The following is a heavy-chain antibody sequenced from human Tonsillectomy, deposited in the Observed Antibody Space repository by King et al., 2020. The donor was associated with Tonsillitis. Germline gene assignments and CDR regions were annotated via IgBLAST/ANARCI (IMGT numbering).Heavy chain of an antibody. D-gene: IGHD6-19*01. CDR2: ISWKSGSI. CDR1: GFTFDEYA. CDR3: AKDIGWHGGYYCGMYV. V-gene: IGHV3-9*01. J-gene: IGHJ6*02. Sequence: VQLVESGGGLVQPGRSLRLSCAASGFTFDEYAMHWVRQAPGRGLEWVSGISWKSGSIGYADSVKGRFTISSDIAKNSLYLQMNSLRPEDTALYYCAKDIGWHGGYYCGMYVWGQGTTVTVSS.